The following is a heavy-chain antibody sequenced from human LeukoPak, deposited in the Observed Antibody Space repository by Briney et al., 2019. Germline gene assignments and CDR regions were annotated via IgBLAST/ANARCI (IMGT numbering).Heavy chain of an antibody. D-gene: IGHD5-18*01. CDR2: IRKDGSGT. CDR3: AKGDSYGFDY. CDR1: GFIFSNSV. V-gene: IGHV3-30*02. Sequence: GGSLRLSCVASGFIFSNSVMHWVRQAPGKGLERVAFIRKDGSGTYYADSVKGRFTISRDNSKNTVHLQMSSLGAEDTAVYYCAKGDSYGFDYWGQGSLVTVSS. J-gene: IGHJ4*02.